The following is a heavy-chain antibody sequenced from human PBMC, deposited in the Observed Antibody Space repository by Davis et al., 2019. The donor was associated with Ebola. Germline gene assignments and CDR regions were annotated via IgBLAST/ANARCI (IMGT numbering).Heavy chain of an antibody. V-gene: IGHV4-59*01. J-gene: IGHJ6*02. CDR3: ARDRCSSTSCLLGDYYGMDV. Sequence: PSETLSLTCTVSGGSISSYYWSWIRQPPGKGLEWIGYIYYSGSTNYNPSLKSRVTISVDTSKNQFSLKLSSVTAADTAVYYCARDRCSSTSCLLGDYYGMDVWGQGTTVTVSS. CDR1: GGSISSYY. CDR2: IYYSGST. D-gene: IGHD2-2*01.